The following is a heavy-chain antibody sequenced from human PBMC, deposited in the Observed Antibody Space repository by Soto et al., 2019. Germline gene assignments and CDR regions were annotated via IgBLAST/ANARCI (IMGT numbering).Heavy chain of an antibody. CDR3: ARDPSAHDYYYYAMDV. Sequence: ASVKVSCKASGYTFTNYYMHWVRQAPGQGLEWMGIINPRGGSTTYAQKFQGRVTMTRDTSTSTVYMELSSLRFEDTAVYYCARDPSAHDYYYYAMDVRGQGTTVTVSS. CDR2: INPRGGST. D-gene: IGHD2-2*01. V-gene: IGHV1-46*01. J-gene: IGHJ6*02. CDR1: GYTFTNYY.